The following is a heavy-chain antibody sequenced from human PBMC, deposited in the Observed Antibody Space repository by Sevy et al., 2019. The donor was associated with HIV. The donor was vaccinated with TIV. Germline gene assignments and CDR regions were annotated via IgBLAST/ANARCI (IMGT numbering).Heavy chain of an antibody. D-gene: IGHD5-18*01. CDR2: IYPADSDT. J-gene: IGHJ4*02. CDR3: ARHRSGYSYAF. Sequence: GESLKISCKGSGYNFPTDWIAWVRQMPGKGLEWMGIIYPADSDTRYSPSFQGRVTISADKSINTAYLQWSSLEASDTAFYYGARHRSGYSYAFWGQGTLVTVSS. V-gene: IGHV5-51*01. CDR1: GYNFPTDW.